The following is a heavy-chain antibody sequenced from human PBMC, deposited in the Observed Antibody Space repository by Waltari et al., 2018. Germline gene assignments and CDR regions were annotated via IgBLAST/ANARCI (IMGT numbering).Heavy chain of an antibody. CDR1: GGSISSSRYY. V-gene: IGHV4-39*07. Sequence: QLQLQESGPGLVKPSETLSLTCTVSGGSISSSRYYWGGIRPPPGKGLEWIGSIYYSGSTYYNPSLKSRVTISVDTSKNQFSLKLSSVTAADTAVYYCARALGGYDYYYYYGMDVWGQGTTVTVSS. CDR3: ARALGGYDYYYYYGMDV. D-gene: IGHD5-12*01. CDR2: IYYSGST. J-gene: IGHJ6*02.